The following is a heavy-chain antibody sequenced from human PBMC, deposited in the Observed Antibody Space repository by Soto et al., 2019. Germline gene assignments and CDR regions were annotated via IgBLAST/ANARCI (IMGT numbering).Heavy chain of an antibody. Sequence: GESLKISCKGSGYSFTSYWIGWVRQMPGKGLEWMGIIYPGDSDTRYSPSFQGQVTISADKSISTAYLQWSSLKASDTAMYYCARGPEMTTVTNDAFDIWGQGTMVTVSS. V-gene: IGHV5-51*01. D-gene: IGHD4-17*01. CDR1: GYSFTSYW. J-gene: IGHJ3*02. CDR2: IYPGDSDT. CDR3: ARGPEMTTVTNDAFDI.